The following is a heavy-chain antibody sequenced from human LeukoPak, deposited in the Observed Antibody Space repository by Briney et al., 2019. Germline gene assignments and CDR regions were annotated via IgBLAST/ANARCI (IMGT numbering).Heavy chain of an antibody. CDR1: GGSISSYY. CDR2: IYYSGST. CDR3: ARAVVGGSTSAYYYYYMDV. Sequence: SETLSLTCTVSGGSISSYYWSWIRQPPGKGLEWIGYIYYSGSTNYNPSLKGRLTMSIDTSKNQFSLKLSSVTAADTAVYYCARAVVGGSTSAYYYYYMDVWGKGTTVTVSS. D-gene: IGHD1-26*01. V-gene: IGHV4-59*01. J-gene: IGHJ6*03.